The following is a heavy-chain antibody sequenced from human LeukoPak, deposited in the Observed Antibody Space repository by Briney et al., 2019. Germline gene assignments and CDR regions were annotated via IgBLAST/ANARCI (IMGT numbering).Heavy chain of an antibody. Sequence: PSETLSLTCTVSGGSISSYYWSWIRQPPGKGLEWIGYIYYSGGTNYNPSLKSRVTISEDTSKNQFSLKLSSVTAADTAIYYCARKFRVGETAFDYWGQGTLVTVSS. CDR3: ARKFRVGETAFDY. J-gene: IGHJ4*02. CDR2: IYYSGGT. V-gene: IGHV4-59*01. CDR1: GGSISSYY. D-gene: IGHD3-10*01.